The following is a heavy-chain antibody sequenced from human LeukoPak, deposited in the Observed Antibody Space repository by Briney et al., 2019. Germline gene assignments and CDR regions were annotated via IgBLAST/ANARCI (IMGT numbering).Heavy chain of an antibody. Sequence: GASVKVSCKVSGYTLTELSMHWVRQAPGKGLEWMGGFDPEDGETIYAQKFQGRVTMTEDTSTDTAYMELSSLRSEDTAVYYCARVGSGSYYHLLEKNFDYWGQGTLVTVSS. J-gene: IGHJ4*02. CDR1: GYTLTELS. CDR3: ARVGSGSYYHLLEKNFDY. CDR2: FDPEDGET. V-gene: IGHV1-24*01. D-gene: IGHD3-10*01.